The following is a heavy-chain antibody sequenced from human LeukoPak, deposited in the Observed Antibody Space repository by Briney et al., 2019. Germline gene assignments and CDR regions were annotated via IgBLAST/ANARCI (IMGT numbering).Heavy chain of an antibody. D-gene: IGHD1-26*01. J-gene: IGHJ4*02. CDR1: GYTFTGYY. V-gene: IGHV1-2*02. CDR3: ARDQYISYYDFDY. CDR2: INPNSGGT. Sequence: VSVSLSCKASGYTFTGYYMHWVRQAPGQGLEWMGWINPNSGGTNYAQKFQGRVTMTRDTSISTDYMELRSLRSDDTAVYYCARDQYISYYDFDYCGERSVVADSS.